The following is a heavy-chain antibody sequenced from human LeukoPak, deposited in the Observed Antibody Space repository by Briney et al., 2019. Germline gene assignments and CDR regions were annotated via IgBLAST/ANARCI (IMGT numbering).Heavy chain of an antibody. CDR2: IYHSGST. CDR1: GYSISSGYY. Sequence: KPSETLSLTCAVSGYSISSGYYWGWIRQPPGKGLEWIGSIYHSGSTYYNPSLKSRVTISVDTSKNQFSLKLSSVTAADTAVYYCARHHRSGGSCYPDYWGQGTLVTVSS. V-gene: IGHV4-38-2*01. D-gene: IGHD2-15*01. J-gene: IGHJ4*02. CDR3: ARHHRSGGSCYPDY.